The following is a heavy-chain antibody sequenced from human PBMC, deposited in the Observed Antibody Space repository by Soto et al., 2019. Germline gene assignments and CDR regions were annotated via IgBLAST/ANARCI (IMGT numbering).Heavy chain of an antibody. CDR3: AREYLYFDL. CDR1: GFTFSSYA. CDR2: ISHDGSNK. Sequence: QVQLVESGGGVVQPGRSLRLSCAASGFTFSSYAMHWVRQAPGKGLEWVAVISHDGSNKYYADSVKGRITISRDNSKNTMYLKMNSMGAVDTAVYYCAREYLYFDLWGRGTLVTVSS. J-gene: IGHJ2*01. V-gene: IGHV3-30-3*01.